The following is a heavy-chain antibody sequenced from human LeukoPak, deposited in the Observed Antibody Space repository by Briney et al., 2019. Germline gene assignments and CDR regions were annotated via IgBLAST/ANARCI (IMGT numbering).Heavy chain of an antibody. CDR3: ARGPHGGWGFDY. CDR2: IYYSGST. Sequence: PSETLSLTCTVSGGSISSHYWSWIRQPPGKGLEWIGYIYYSGSTNYNPSLKSRVTISVDTSKNQFSLKLSSVTAADTAVYYCARGPHGGWGFDYWGQGTLVTVSS. J-gene: IGHJ4*02. CDR1: GGSISSHY. V-gene: IGHV4-59*11. D-gene: IGHD6-19*01.